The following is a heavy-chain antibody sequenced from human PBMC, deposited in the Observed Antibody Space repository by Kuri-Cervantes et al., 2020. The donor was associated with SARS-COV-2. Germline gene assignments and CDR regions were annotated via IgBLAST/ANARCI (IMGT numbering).Heavy chain of an antibody. V-gene: IGHV3-11*01. CDR1: GFTVSSNY. CDR2: IGPSGTTK. Sequence: LSLTCAASGFTVSSNYMSWVRQAPGKGLEWVSNIGPSGTTKYYADSVKGRFTISRDNAKNSLYLQMNSLKTEDTAVYYCTTLIDYWGQGALVTVSS. CDR3: TTLIDY. J-gene: IGHJ4*02.